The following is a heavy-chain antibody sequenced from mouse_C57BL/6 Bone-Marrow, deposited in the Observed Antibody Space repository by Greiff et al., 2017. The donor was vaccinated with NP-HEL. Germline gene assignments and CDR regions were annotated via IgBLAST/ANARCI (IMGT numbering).Heavy chain of an antibody. V-gene: IGHV3-8*01. CDR3: ARGGASNWDYYYAMDY. CDR1: GYSITSDY. Sequence: VQLKESGPGLAKPSQTLSLTCSVTGYSITSDYWNWIRKFPGNKLEYMGYISYSGSTYYNPSLKSRISITRDTSKNQYYLQLNSVTTEDTATYYCARGGASNWDYYYAMDYWGQGTSVTVSS. CDR2: ISYSGST. J-gene: IGHJ4*01. D-gene: IGHD4-1*01.